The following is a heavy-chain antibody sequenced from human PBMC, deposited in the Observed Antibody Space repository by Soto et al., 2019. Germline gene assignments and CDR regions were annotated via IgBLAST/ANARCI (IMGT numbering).Heavy chain of an antibody. J-gene: IGHJ4*02. Sequence: SGPKRLHHTQTQTLNSTFSFVSVNPSGVGVGWIRQPPGKALEWLALIYWDDDKRYSPSLETRLTITKDTSKNQVVLTMTNMDPVDTATYYCAHLMMFSSSYAFDYWGQGTRVTVSS. D-gene: IGHD6-13*01. V-gene: IGHV2-5*02. CDR3: AHLMMFSSSYAFDY. CDR1: FVSVNPSGVG. CDR2: IYWDDDK.